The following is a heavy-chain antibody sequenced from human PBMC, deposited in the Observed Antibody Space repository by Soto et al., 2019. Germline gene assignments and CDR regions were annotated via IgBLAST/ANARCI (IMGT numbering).Heavy chain of an antibody. J-gene: IGHJ6*02. CDR2: IYYSGNT. CDR3: ARDVYYYGSGSYDGMDV. V-gene: IGHV4-61*08. Sequence: PSETLSLTCTVSGGSISSGGYYWSWIRQHPGKGLEWIGYIYYSGNTNYNPSLKSRVTISVDTSKNQFSLKLSSVTAADTAVYYCARDVYYYGSGSYDGMDVWGQGTTVTVS. D-gene: IGHD3-10*01. CDR1: GGSISSGGYY.